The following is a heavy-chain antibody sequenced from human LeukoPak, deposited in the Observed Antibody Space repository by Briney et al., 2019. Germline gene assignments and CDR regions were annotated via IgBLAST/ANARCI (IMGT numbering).Heavy chain of an antibody. CDR1: GGAINSAGYY. CDR2: IYYSGNT. J-gene: IGHJ6*04. D-gene: IGHD3-10*01. V-gene: IGHV4-31*03. CDR3: ARDQRGSGSYTDDCYAMDV. Sequence: PSETLSLTCSVSGGAINSAGYYWSWIRQHPGKGLEWIGYIYYSGNTYYNPSLKSRVTISVDTSKNHFSLKLTSVTAADTAIYYCARDQRGSGSYTDDCYAMDVWGKGTTVTVSS.